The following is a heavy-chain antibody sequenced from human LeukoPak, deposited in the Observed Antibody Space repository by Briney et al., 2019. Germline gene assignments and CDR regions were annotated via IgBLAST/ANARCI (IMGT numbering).Heavy chain of an antibody. V-gene: IGHV1-24*01. Sequence: ASVKVSCKVSGYTLTELSMHWVRQAPGKGLEWMGGFDPEDGKTIYAQKFQGRVTMTEDTSTDTAYMELSSLRSEDTAVYYCARDGRGSRSSWFDPWGQGTLVIVSS. CDR2: FDPEDGKT. D-gene: IGHD3-10*01. CDR3: ARDGRGSRSSWFDP. CDR1: GYTLTELS. J-gene: IGHJ5*02.